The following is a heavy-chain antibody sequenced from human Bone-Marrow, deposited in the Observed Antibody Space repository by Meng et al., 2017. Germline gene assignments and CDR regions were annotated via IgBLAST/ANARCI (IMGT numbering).Heavy chain of an antibody. Sequence: SLRLSCAVSGFTFSNYWMTWLRQSPGKGLEWVANINEDAREKHYLDSVEGRFTISRDNAKNSLYLQMNSLRAEDTAVYYCARGYYGSGAFDPWGQGALVTVSS. CDR1: GFTFSNYW. CDR3: ARGYYGSGAFDP. D-gene: IGHD3-10*01. V-gene: IGHV3-7*01. J-gene: IGHJ5*02. CDR2: INEDAREK.